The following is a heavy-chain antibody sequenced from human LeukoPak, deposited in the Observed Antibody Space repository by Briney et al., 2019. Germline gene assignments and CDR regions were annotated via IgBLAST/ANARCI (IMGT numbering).Heavy chain of an antibody. J-gene: IGHJ4*02. D-gene: IGHD3-22*01. CDR3: ARALGDSSGYGYLYYFDY. CDR1: GYTFSSFG. Sequence: ASVKVSCKTSGYTFSSFGVSWMRQAPGQGFEWMGWINPNSGGTNYAQKFQGRVTMTGDTSISTAYMDLSSLRSDDTAVYYCARALGDSSGYGYLYYFDYWGQGTLVTVSS. CDR2: INPNSGGT. V-gene: IGHV1-2*02.